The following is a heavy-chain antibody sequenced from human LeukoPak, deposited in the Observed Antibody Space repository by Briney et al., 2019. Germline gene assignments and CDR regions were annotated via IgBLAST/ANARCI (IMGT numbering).Heavy chain of an antibody. CDR3: AGHHDYGFDY. D-gene: IGHD4-17*01. CDR1: GGTFSSYT. J-gene: IGHJ4*02. CDR2: IIPILGIA. V-gene: IGHV1-69*02. Sequence: SVEVSCKASGGTFSSYTISWVRQAPGQGLEWMGRIIPILGIANYAQKFQGRVTITADKSTSTAYMVLSSLRSEDTAVYYCAGHHDYGFDYWGQGTLVTVSS.